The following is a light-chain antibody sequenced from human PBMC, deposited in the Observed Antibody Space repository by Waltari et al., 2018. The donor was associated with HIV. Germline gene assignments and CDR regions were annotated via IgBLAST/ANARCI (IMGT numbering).Light chain of an antibody. CDR3: QSYDSNLSGATV. CDR2: GNS. CDR1: SPNIGAGYD. V-gene: IGLV1-40*01. J-gene: IGLJ1*01. Sequence: QSVLTQPPSVSGAPGQRVTISSTGSSPNIGAGYDVHWYQQLPGTAPKVLIYGNSNRPSGVPDRFSGSKSGTTASLAITGLQAEDEADYYCQSYDSNLSGATVFGTGTKVTVL.